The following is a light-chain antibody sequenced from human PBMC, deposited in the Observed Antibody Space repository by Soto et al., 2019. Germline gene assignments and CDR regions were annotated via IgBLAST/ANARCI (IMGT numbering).Light chain of an antibody. CDR2: GNS. Sequence: QSVLTQPPSVSGAPGQRVTISCTGSSSNIGAGYDVHWYQQLPGTAPKLLIDGNSNRPSGVPDRFSGSTSGTSDGLDITGLHAEDEADYYCQSYDSSLSALFGGGTKLTVL. CDR3: QSYDSSLSAL. J-gene: IGLJ3*02. CDR1: SSNIGAGYD. V-gene: IGLV1-40*01.